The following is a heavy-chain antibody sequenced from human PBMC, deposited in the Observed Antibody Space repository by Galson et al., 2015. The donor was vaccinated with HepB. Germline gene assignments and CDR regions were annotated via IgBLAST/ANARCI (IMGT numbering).Heavy chain of an antibody. CDR3: ARESQWPAGGLDY. D-gene: IGHD6-19*01. CDR1: GYTFSGYY. V-gene: IGHV1-2*02. J-gene: IGHJ4*02. CDR2: INPNSGGT. Sequence: SVKVSCKASGYTFSGYYMHWVRQAPGQGLEWMGWINPNSGGTNYAQKFQGRVTMTRDTSISTAYMELSRLTSDDTAVYYCARESQWPAGGLDYWGQGTLVTVSS.